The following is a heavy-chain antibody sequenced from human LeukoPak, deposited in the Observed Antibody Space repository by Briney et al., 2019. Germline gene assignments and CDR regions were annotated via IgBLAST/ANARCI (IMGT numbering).Heavy chain of an antibody. Sequence: ASVKVSCKVSGYTLTELSMHWVRQAPGKGLEWMGGFDPEDGETIYAQEFQGRVTMTEDTSTDTAYMELSSLRSEDTAVYYCATVPPSRGSSWYEVNYGMDVWGQGTTVTVSS. CDR2: FDPEDGET. CDR3: ATVPPSRGSSWYEVNYGMDV. CDR1: GYTLTELS. D-gene: IGHD6-13*01. V-gene: IGHV1-24*01. J-gene: IGHJ6*02.